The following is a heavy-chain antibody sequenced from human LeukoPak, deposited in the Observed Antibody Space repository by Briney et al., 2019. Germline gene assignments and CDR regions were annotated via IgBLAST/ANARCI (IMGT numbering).Heavy chain of an antibody. CDR1: GYGFSSYW. J-gene: IGHJ4*02. D-gene: IGHD4-23*01. V-gene: IGHV5-51*01. CDR3: ARHTTVGGSLRFDY. CDR2: ICPGDSDT. Sequence: KHGESLKISCKGSGYGFSSYWIGWVRQMPGKGLEYMGIICPGDSDTRYSQSFQGQVTISADKSITTAYLQWSSLKASDTAMYYCARHTTVGGSLRFDYWGQGTLVSVSS.